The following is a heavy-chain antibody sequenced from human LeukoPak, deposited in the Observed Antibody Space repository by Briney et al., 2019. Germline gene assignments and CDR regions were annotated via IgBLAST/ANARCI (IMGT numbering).Heavy chain of an antibody. V-gene: IGHV3-23*01. CDR3: AKFRVRVNDAFDI. J-gene: IGHJ3*02. CDR2: ISGSGGST. D-gene: IGHD3-16*02. Sequence: PGGSLRLSCAASGFTFSSYGMSWVRQAPGKGLEWVTAISGSGGSTYYADSVKGRFTISRDNSKNTLYLQMNSLRAEDTAVYYCAKFRVRVNDAFDIWGQGTMVTVSS. CDR1: GFTFSSYG.